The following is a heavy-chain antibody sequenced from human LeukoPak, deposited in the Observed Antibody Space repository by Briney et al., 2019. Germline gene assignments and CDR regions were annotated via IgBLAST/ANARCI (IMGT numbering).Heavy chain of an antibody. CDR2: IYSGGST. J-gene: IGHJ4*02. V-gene: IGHV3-53*05. Sequence: GGSLRLSCAASGFTVSSNYMSWVRQAPGKGLEWVSVIYSGGSTYYADSVKGRFTISRDNSKNTLYLQMNSLRAEDTAFYYCAKDIGAVAGTHYFDYWGQRTLVTVSS. CDR1: GFTVSSNY. CDR3: AKDIGAVAGTHYFDY. D-gene: IGHD6-19*01.